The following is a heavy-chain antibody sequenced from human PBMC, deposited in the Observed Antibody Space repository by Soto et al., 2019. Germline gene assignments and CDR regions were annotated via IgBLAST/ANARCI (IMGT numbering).Heavy chain of an antibody. CDR1: GYTFNTYG. CDR2: ISAYDGKT. D-gene: IGHD3-3*01. Sequence: APVKGSCKTSGYTFNTYGINWVRQAPGQGLELMGWISAYDGKTTYAEKFQGRVTLTTDTSTSTAYMELRSLRSDDTAIYYCARDPHEFWTSYWFDPWGQGTPVTVSS. V-gene: IGHV1-18*01. J-gene: IGHJ5*02. CDR3: ARDPHEFWTSYWFDP.